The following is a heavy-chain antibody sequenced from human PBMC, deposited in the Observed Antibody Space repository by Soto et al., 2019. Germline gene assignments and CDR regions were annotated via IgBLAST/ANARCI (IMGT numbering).Heavy chain of an antibody. V-gene: IGHV4-59*01. CDR1: GASITTYY. J-gene: IGHJ5*02. Sequence: SETLSLTCAVSGASITTYYWSWIRQPPGKGLEWIGYISYSGSTDYNPSLKSRVTISFDASKNQISLQVRSATAADAAVYYCARDLKEYCSDGKCNWFDPWGQGTLVTV. CDR2: ISYSGST. D-gene: IGHD2-15*01. CDR3: ARDLKEYCSDGKCNWFDP.